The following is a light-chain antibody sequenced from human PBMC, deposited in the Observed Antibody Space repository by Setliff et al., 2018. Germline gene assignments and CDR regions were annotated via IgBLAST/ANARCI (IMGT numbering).Light chain of an antibody. Sequence: QSALTQPRSVSGSPGQSVTISCTGASSDVGRYNYVSWYQQSPGKAPTLVIFEVSKRPSGVSNRFSGSKYGNTASLTISGLQAEDEADYYCSSYAGSSTVVFGGGTKVTVL. V-gene: IGLV2-11*01. CDR1: SSDVGRYNY. J-gene: IGLJ2*01. CDR3: SSYAGSSTVV. CDR2: EVS.